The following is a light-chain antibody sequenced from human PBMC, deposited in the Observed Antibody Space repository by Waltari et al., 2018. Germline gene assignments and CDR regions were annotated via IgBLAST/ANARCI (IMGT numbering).Light chain of an antibody. CDR2: ADN. CDR1: IGRIVSHF. CDR3: QSYDNNNNVI. J-gene: IGLJ2*01. Sequence: FALTQPHSVSASPGKTITISCTRDIGRIVSHFVQWYQQRPGSSPSNVIYADNRRASGVPDRFSGSLDRSSNSATLTISGLKTEDEADYYCQSYDNNNNVIFGGGTQLTVL. V-gene: IGLV6-57*01.